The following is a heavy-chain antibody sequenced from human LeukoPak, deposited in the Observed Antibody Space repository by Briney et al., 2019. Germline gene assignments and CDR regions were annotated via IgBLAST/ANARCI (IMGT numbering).Heavy chain of an antibody. CDR3: VRYCSGGTCYHNWFDP. CDR1: GYTFTSYG. Sequence: ASVKVSCKASGYTFTSYGISWVRQAPGQGLEWMGWISVYNGNTKYAQKFQDRVTMTTDTSTSTAYMELRRLRSDDTAVYYCVRYCSGGTCYHNWFDPWGQGTLVTVSS. CDR2: ISVYNGNT. J-gene: IGHJ5*02. D-gene: IGHD2-15*01. V-gene: IGHV1-18*04.